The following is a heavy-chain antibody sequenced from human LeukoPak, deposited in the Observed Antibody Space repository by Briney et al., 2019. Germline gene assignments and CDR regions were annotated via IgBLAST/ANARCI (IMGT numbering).Heavy chain of an antibody. CDR3: AKGGSDYGNYGYSFDY. J-gene: IGHJ4*02. Sequence: PGGSLRLSCAASGFTFSTYAMSWVRQAPGKGLEWASAISSSGDKTYYADSVKGRFTVSRDSSKNTLYLQMSSLSAEDTAVYYCAKGGSDYGNYGYSFDYWGQGTLVTVSS. D-gene: IGHD4-11*01. V-gene: IGHV3-23*01. CDR2: ISSSGDKT. CDR1: GFTFSTYA.